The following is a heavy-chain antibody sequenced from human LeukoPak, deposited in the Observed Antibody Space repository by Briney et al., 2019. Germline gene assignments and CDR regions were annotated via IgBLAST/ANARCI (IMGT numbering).Heavy chain of an antibody. J-gene: IGHJ4*02. Sequence: PGGSLRLSCAASGFTFSSYWMSWVRQAPGKGLEWVANIKQDGSEKYYVDSVKGRFTISRDNAKNSLYLQMNSLRAEDTAVHYCARVRTQWLVQFLQYFDYWGQGTLVTVSS. CDR1: GFTFSSYW. V-gene: IGHV3-7*01. CDR2: IKQDGSEK. D-gene: IGHD6-19*01. CDR3: ARVRTQWLVQFLQYFDY.